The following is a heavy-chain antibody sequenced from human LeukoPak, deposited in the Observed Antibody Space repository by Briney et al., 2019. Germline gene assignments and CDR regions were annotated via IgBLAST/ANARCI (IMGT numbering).Heavy chain of an antibody. CDR2: IYYSGST. CDR1: GGSISSGGYY. J-gene: IGHJ4*02. V-gene: IGHV4-31*03. Sequence: SETLSLTCTVSGGSISSGGYYWSWIRQHPGKGLEWIGYIYYSGSTYYNPSLKSRVTISVDTSKNQFSLKLSSVTAADTAVYYCARGGYYDSRPDYWGQGTLVTVSS. D-gene: IGHD3-22*01. CDR3: ARGGYYDSRPDY.